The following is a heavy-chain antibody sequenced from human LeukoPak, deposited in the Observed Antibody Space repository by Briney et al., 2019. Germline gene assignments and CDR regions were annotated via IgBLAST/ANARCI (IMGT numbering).Heavy chain of an antibody. J-gene: IGHJ3*02. CDR2: IRYDGSNE. V-gene: IGHV3-30*02. Sequence: GGSLRLSCAVSGFTFRSYAMGWVRQAPGKGLEWVAFIRYDGSNEYYADSVKGRFTISRDNSKNTLYLQMNSLRAEDTAMYYCAKVSRSSDAFDMWGQGTMVTASS. CDR3: AKVSRSSDAFDM. D-gene: IGHD6-13*01. CDR1: GFTFRSYA.